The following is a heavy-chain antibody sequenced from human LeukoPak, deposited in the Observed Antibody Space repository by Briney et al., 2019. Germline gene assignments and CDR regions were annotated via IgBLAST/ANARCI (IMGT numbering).Heavy chain of an antibody. CDR3: ARDFGVIRRS. CDR2: ISYDGSNK. V-gene: IGHV3-30-3*01. Sequence: GRSLRLSCAASGFTFSSYAMHWVRQAPGKGLEWVAVISYDGSNKYYADSVKGRFTISRDNSKNTLFLQMSSLRPEDTAVYCARDFGVIRRSWGQGTLVSVSS. D-gene: IGHD3-3*01. CDR1: GFTFSSYA. J-gene: IGHJ5*02.